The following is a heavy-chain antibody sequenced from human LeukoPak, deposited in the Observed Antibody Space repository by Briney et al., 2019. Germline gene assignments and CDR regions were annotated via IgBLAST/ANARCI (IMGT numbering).Heavy chain of an antibody. V-gene: IGHV3-53*01. CDR3: ARYCSSTSCYSGYSYGYLGPHYFDY. Sequence: PGGSLRLSCAASGFTVSSNYMTWVRQAPGKGLEWVSIIYSGGSTYYADSVKGRFTISRDNSKNMLYLQMNSLRADDTAVYYCARYCSSTSCYSGYSYGYLGPHYFDYWGQGTLVTVPS. D-gene: IGHD2-2*01. J-gene: IGHJ4*02. CDR2: IYSGGST. CDR1: GFTVSSNY.